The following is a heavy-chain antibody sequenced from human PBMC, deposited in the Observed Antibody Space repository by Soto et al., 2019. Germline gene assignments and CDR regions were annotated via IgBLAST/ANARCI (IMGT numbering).Heavy chain of an antibody. CDR1: GFTFSSYT. CDR3: AVTRLFDNLDYHRAGFNY. Sequence: GGSLRLSCSASGFTFSSYTMNWVRPAPGKGLEWVSGVSGRGADKFYAHSVKGRFTISRDNSINLLFLQMNDLRAEDTAVYLCAVTRLFDNLDYHRAGFNYWSEGTRVTV. CDR2: VSGRGADK. V-gene: IGHV3-23*01. J-gene: IGHJ3*01. D-gene: IGHD3-16*01.